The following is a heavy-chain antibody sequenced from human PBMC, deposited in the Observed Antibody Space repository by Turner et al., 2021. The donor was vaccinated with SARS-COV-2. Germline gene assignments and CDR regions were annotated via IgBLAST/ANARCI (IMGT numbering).Heavy chain of an antibody. CDR2: ISYDGSNK. CDR1: EFTFSSYV. V-gene: IGHV3-30*18. Sequence: VQLVESCGGVVQPRSSLRLYCAASEFTFSSYVMLWVRQAPGKGLEWVAVISYDGSNKYYADSGKGRVTISRDNSKNTLYLQMNSLRAEDTAVYYCAKAHGAGSYYNPFDYWGQGTLVTVSS. J-gene: IGHJ4*02. D-gene: IGHD3-10*01. CDR3: AKAHGAGSYYNPFDY.